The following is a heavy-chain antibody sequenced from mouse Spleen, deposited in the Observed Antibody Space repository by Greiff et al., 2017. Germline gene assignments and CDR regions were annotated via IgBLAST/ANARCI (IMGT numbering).Heavy chain of an antibody. CDR2: INPNNGGT. D-gene: IGHD1-1*01. J-gene: IGHJ4*01. CDR1: GYTFTDYY. CDR3: ARGGGTTEYYYAMDY. Sequence: VQLQQSGPELVKPGASVKISCKASGYTFTDYYMNWVKQSHGKSLEWIGDINPNNGGTSYNQKFKGKATLTVDKSSSTAYMELRSLTSEDSAVYYCARGGGTTEYYYAMDYWGQGTSVTVSS. V-gene: IGHV1-26*01.